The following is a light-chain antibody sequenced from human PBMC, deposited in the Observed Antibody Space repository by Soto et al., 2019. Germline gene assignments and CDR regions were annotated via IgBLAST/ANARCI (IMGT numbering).Light chain of an antibody. J-gene: IGKJ5*01. V-gene: IGKV1-9*01. CDR2: TAS. CDR1: QDIRRY. Sequence: DIQLTQSPSFLSASVGDRVTITCRASQDIRRYLAWYQQQPGKAPKLLIHTASTLHSGVPSRFSGSGSGTEFTLTISSLQPEDFATYYCQQRDSYPITFGQGTRLDI. CDR3: QQRDSYPIT.